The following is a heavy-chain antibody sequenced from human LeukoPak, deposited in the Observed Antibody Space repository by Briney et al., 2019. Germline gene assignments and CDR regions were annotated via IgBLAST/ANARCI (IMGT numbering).Heavy chain of an antibody. J-gene: IGHJ6*03. CDR2: ISSSSSYI. D-gene: IGHD2-21*02. CDR3: ARFIVVVTAPMDV. CDR1: GFTFSSYA. Sequence: GGSLRLSCAASGFTFSSYAMSWVRQAPGKGLEWVSSISSSSSYIYYADSVKGRFTISRDNAKNSLYLQMNSLRAEDTAVYYCARFIVVVTAPMDVWGKGTTATVSS. V-gene: IGHV3-21*01.